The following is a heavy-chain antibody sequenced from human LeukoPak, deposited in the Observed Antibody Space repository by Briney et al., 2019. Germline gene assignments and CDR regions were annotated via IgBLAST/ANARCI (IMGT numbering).Heavy chain of an antibody. J-gene: IGHJ6*02. CDR1: GFTFNNAW. V-gene: IGHV3-15*01. CDR3: ATGDCGSSTCYTAAY. CDR2: IKSKTDGGST. Sequence: GGSLRLSCAASGFTFNNAWMSWVRQAPGKGLEWVGRIKSKTDGGSTDYAAPVKGRFIISRDDSKNTLYLQMNSLTTEDTAVYYCATGDCGSSTCYTAAYWGQGTTVTVSS. D-gene: IGHD2-2*02.